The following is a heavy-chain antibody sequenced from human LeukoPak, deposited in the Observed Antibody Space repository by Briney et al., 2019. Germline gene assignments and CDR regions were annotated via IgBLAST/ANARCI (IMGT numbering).Heavy chain of an antibody. V-gene: IGHV3-30*02. CDR3: ARDRRSSGLGLDFQH. CDR1: GFTFSSYG. D-gene: IGHD3/OR15-3a*01. Sequence: GGSLRLSCAASGFTFSSYGMHWVRQAPGKGLEWVAFIRYDGSNKYYADSVKGRFTISRDNSKNTLYLQMNSLRAEDTAVYYCARDRRSSGLGLDFQHWGQGTLVTVSS. J-gene: IGHJ1*01. CDR2: IRYDGSNK.